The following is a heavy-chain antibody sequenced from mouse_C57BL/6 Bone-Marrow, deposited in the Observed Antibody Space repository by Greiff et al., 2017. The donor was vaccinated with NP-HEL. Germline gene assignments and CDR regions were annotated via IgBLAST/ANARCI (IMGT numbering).Heavy chain of an antibody. J-gene: IGHJ3*01. V-gene: IGHV1-50*01. CDR2: IDPSDSYT. CDR1: GYTFTSYW. Sequence: QVQLQQPGAELVKPGASVKLSCKASGYTFTSYWMQWVQQRPGQGLEWIGEIDPSDSYTNYNQKFKGKATLTVDTSSSTAYMQLSSLTSEDSAVYYCARTPFAYWGQGTLVTVSA. CDR3: ARTPFAY.